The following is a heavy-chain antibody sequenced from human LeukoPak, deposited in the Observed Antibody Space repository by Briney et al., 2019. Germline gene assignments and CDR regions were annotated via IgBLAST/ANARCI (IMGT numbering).Heavy chain of an antibody. Sequence: SWTLSLTCTVSGGSISRYYWSWIRQPPGKGLEGIGYIYYSGSTNYNPSLTSRVTISVDTSKNHFSLKLRSVTAAATAVYYCARDWGVSARPGYMDVWGKGTTVTVSS. CDR1: GGSISRYY. CDR3: ARDWGVSARPGYMDV. D-gene: IGHD6-6*01. CDR2: IYYSGST. V-gene: IGHV4-59*01. J-gene: IGHJ6*03.